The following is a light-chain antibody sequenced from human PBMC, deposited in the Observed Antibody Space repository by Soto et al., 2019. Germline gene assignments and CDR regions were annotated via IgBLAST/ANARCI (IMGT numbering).Light chain of an antibody. CDR2: GNS. Sequence: QSVLTQPPSVSGAPGQRVTISCTGSSSNIGAGYDVHWYQQLPGTAPKLLIYGNSNRPSGVPDRFSGSKSGTSASLAITNLQAEDEAGYYCQSYDSSLSVVFGGGTKLTVL. J-gene: IGLJ2*01. CDR1: SSNIGAGYD. V-gene: IGLV1-40*01. CDR3: QSYDSSLSVV.